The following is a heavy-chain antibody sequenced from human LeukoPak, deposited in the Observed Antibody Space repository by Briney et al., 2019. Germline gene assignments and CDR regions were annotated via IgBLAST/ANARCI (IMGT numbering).Heavy chain of an antibody. V-gene: IGHV3-21*06. CDR1: GFTFSSYS. D-gene: IGHD6-19*01. Sequence: PGGSLRLSCAASGFTFSSYSMNWVRQAPGKGLEWVSSISSSSSYIYYADSVKGRFTISRDNAKNSLYLQMNSLRAEDTAVYYCAREQSGWYSRAAFDIWGQGTMVTVSS. J-gene: IGHJ3*02. CDR3: AREQSGWYSRAAFDI. CDR2: ISSSSSYI.